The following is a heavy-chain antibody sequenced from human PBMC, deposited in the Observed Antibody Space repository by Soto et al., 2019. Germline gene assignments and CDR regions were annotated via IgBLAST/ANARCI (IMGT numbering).Heavy chain of an antibody. V-gene: IGHV1-18*01. D-gene: IGHD4-17*01. J-gene: IGHJ6*02. Sequence: ASVKVSCKASGYTFTSYGISWVRQAPGQGLEWMGWISAYNGNTNYAQKLQGRVTMTTDTSTSTAYVELRSLRSDDTAVYYCARDGANGDYAYYYYGMDVWRQGTTVTVSS. CDR1: GYTFTSYG. CDR2: ISAYNGNT. CDR3: ARDGANGDYAYYYYGMDV.